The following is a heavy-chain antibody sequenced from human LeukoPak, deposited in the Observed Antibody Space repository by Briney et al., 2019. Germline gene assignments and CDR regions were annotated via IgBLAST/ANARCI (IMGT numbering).Heavy chain of an antibody. V-gene: IGHV3-21*01. Sequence: PGRSLRFSCAVSGFTFDDYAMHWVRQVPGKGLEWVSSISTSSIYIYYADSLKGRFTVSRDNARNSLYLQMNSLRAEDTAVYYCARTRIASSGFHLSMDVWGKGTTVTISS. J-gene: IGHJ6*03. D-gene: IGHD6-19*01. CDR1: GFTFDDYA. CDR2: ISTSSIYI. CDR3: ARTRIASSGFHLSMDV.